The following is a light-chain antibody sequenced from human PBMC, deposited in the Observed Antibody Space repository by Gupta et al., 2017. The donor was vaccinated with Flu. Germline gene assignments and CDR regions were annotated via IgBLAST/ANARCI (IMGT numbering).Light chain of an antibody. Sequence: DIVMTQSPLSLPVTPGEPASISCRSSQSLLHSNGYNYLDWYLQKPGQSPQLLIYLGSNRASGVPDRFSGSGSGTDFTLKISRVEAEDVGVYYCRQAPQTPVTFGQGTKVEIK. J-gene: IGKJ1*01. CDR2: LGS. V-gene: IGKV2-28*01. CDR1: QSLLHSNGYNY. CDR3: RQAPQTPVT.